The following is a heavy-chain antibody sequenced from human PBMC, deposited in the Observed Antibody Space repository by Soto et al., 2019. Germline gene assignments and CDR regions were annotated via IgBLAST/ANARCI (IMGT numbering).Heavy chain of an antibody. CDR2: IYWDDDK. J-gene: IGHJ6*02. D-gene: IGHD2-2*01. Sequence: QITLKESGPALVKPTQTLTLTCTFSGFSLNTYGVGVGWIRQPPGKTLEWLALIYWDDDKRYSPSLKSRLTITKDTSKGQVVLTMTNMDPVDTATYYCARSSPDQGYFYGVDVWGQGTTVTVSS. V-gene: IGHV2-5*02. CDR1: GFSLNTYGVG. CDR3: ARSSPDQGYFYGVDV.